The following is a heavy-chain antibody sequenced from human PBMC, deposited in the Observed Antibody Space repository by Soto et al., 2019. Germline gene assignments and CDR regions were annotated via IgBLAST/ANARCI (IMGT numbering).Heavy chain of an antibody. V-gene: IGHV1-8*01. Sequence: QVQLVQSGAEVKKPGASVKVSCKASGDTFTSYDINWVRQATGQGLEWMGWMNPNSGNTGYAQKFLGRVTMTRNNSISTAYMELTSLKSEDTAVYFCASGYSGYEPFDSWGQGTLVTVSS. J-gene: IGHJ4*02. CDR3: ASGYSGYEPFDS. CDR2: MNPNSGNT. D-gene: IGHD5-12*01. CDR1: GDTFTSYD.